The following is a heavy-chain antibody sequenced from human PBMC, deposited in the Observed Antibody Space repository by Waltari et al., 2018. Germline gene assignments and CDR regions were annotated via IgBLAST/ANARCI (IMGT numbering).Heavy chain of an antibody. J-gene: IGHJ3*02. V-gene: IGHV4-34*01. Sequence: QVQLQQWGAGLLKPSETLSLTCAVYGGSFSGYYWSWIRQPPGKGLEWIGEINHSGSTNYNPSRKSRVTISVDTSKNQFSLKLSSVTAADTAVYYCASLLYGDYGNDAFDIWGQGTMVTVSS. D-gene: IGHD4-17*01. CDR1: GGSFSGYY. CDR2: INHSGST. CDR3: ASLLYGDYGNDAFDI.